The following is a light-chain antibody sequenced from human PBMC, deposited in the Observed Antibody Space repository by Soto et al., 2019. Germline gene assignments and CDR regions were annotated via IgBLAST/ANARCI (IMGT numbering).Light chain of an antibody. V-gene: IGKV1-5*03. CDR3: QQYKKFPWT. CDR2: KAS. Sequence: DIQMAQSPSTLSASVGARVTITCRASESLSNLLAWYQQKPGRAPDLLIYKASNLQSGVPSRFSGSASGTQFTLTINKLQPDDFAIYYCQQYKKFPWTFGRGTKVEI. J-gene: IGKJ1*01. CDR1: ESLSNL.